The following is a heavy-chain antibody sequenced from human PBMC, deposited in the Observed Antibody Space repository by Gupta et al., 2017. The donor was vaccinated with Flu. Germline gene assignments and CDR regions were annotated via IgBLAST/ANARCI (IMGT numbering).Heavy chain of an antibody. J-gene: IGHJ3*02. CDR3: ARGDIVVVVAADGAEAGRAFDI. Sequence: QVQLQQWGAGLLKPSETLSLTCAVYGGSFSGYYWSWIRQPPGKGLEWIGEINHSGSTNYNPSPKSRVTISVDTSKNQFSLKLSSVTAADTAVYYCARGDIVVVVAADGAEAGRAFDIWGQGTMVTVSS. D-gene: IGHD2-15*01. CDR1: GGSFSGYY. V-gene: IGHV4-34*01. CDR2: INHSGST.